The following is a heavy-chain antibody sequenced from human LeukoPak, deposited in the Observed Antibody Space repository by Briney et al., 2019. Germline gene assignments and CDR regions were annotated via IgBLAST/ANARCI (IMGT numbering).Heavy chain of an antibody. CDR1: GFPFSSYW. Sequence: TGGSLRLSCAASGFPFSSYWMSGVRKAPGKGLEGVSSISSSSSYIYYADSVKGRFTISRDNAKNSLYLQMNSLRAEDTAVYYCATDSSSSEERDYWGQGTLVTVSS. CDR3: ATDSSSSEERDY. D-gene: IGHD6-6*01. CDR2: ISSSSSYI. V-gene: IGHV3-21*01. J-gene: IGHJ4*02.